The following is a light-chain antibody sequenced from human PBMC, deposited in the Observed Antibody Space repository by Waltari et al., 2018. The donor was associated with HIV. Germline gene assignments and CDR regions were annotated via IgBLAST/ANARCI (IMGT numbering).Light chain of an antibody. CDR3: QQSYSTPRST. CDR1: QSINNY. Sequence: DIPMTQSPSSLSASVGDRVTITCRASQSINNYLNWYQQKPGKAPKLLIYAASSLQSGVPSRFSGSGAGTDFTLTISRLQPEDFATYYCQQSYSTPRSTFGQGTRLEIK. J-gene: IGKJ5*01. V-gene: IGKV1-39*01. CDR2: AAS.